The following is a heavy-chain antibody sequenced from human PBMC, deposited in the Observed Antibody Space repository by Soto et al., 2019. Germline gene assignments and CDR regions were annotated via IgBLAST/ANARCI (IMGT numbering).Heavy chain of an antibody. D-gene: IGHD3-9*01. J-gene: IGHJ4*02. CDR3: ARLEGLATISHYFDF. Sequence: SETLSLTCAVYGGSLSGNYWGWIRQPPGKGLEWIGETHHSGNAYYNPSLQTRVTISLDKSKSQFSLKLNSVTAADSAVYFCARLEGLATISHYFDFWGPGALVTVSS. CDR2: THHSGNA. CDR1: GGSLSGNY. V-gene: IGHV4-34*01.